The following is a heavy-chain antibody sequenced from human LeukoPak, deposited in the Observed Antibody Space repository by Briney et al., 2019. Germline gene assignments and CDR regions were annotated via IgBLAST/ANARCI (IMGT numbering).Heavy chain of an antibody. Sequence: GGSLRLSCAASGFTFSSYEMNWVRQAPGKGLEWVSYISSSGSTIYYADSVKGRFTISRDNAKNSRYLRMNSLRAEDTAVYYCARGRDYYDSSRGLDYWGQGTLVTVSS. CDR2: ISSSGSTI. D-gene: IGHD3-22*01. CDR3: ARGRDYYDSSRGLDY. V-gene: IGHV3-48*03. CDR1: GFTFSSYE. J-gene: IGHJ4*02.